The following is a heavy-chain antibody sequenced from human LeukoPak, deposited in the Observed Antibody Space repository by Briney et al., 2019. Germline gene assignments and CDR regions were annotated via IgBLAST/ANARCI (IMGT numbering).Heavy chain of an antibody. Sequence: SGTLSLTCAVSGGSISSSNWWSWVRQPPGKGLEWIGEIYHSGSTNYNPSLKSRVTISVDTSKNQFSLKLSSVTAADTAVYYCARGRRYSSSWPNYYYYYYMDVWGKGTTVTVSS. CDR3: ARGRRYSSSWPNYYYYYYMDV. J-gene: IGHJ6*03. D-gene: IGHD6-13*01. CDR1: GGSISSSNW. V-gene: IGHV4-4*02. CDR2: IYHSGST.